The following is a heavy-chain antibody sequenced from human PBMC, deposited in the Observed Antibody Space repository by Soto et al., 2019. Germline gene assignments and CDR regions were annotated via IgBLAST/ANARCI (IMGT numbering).Heavy chain of an antibody. D-gene: IGHD4-17*01. J-gene: IGHJ4*02. Sequence: SETLSLTCAVYGGSFSGYYWSWIRQPPGKGLEWIGEINHSGGTNYNPSLKSRVTISVDTSKNQFSLKLSSVTAADTAVYYCASLPSHYGENGGYWGQGTLVTVSS. CDR1: GGSFSGYY. CDR2: INHSGGT. CDR3: ASLPSHYGENGGY. V-gene: IGHV4-34*01.